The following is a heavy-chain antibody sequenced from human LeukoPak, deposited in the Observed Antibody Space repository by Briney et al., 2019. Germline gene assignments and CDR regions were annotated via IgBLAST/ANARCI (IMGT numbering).Heavy chain of an antibody. D-gene: IGHD3-9*01. CDR3: AMTDRYAGRPFDY. J-gene: IGHJ4*02. V-gene: IGHV1-24*01. CDR1: GYSLIEVA. Sequence: ASVKVSCEVSGYSLIEVAMRWVRHAPGKGLEWVGSFDPEDGEDGETHYAQTFQGRVTMTEAASTDTAYMELTSLSPEDTALYYCAMTDRYAGRPFDYWGQGTLVTVSS. CDR2: FDPEDGEDGET.